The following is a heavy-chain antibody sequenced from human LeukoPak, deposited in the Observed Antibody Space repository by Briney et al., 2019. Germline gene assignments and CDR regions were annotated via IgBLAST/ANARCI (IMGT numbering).Heavy chain of an antibody. Sequence: GGSLRLSCVASGFTFNTYAIHWVRQAPGKGLEWVAVISCDGSNKYYEDSVKSRFTISRDNSKNTLYLQMNSLRAEDMAVYYCAREEWYYFDYWGRGTLVTVSS. V-gene: IGHV3-30-3*01. CDR2: ISCDGSNK. J-gene: IGHJ4*02. D-gene: IGHD3-3*01. CDR3: AREEWYYFDY. CDR1: GFTFNTYA.